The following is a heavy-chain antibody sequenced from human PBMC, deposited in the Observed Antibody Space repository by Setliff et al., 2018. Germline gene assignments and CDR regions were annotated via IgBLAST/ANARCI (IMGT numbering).Heavy chain of an antibody. CDR2: IYYSGST. D-gene: IGHD6-13*01. V-gene: IGHV4-59*08. CDR1: GGSISSYY. CDR3: ARHRIAAAVHMDV. J-gene: IGHJ6*03. Sequence: PSETLSLTCTVSGGSISSYYWSWIRQPPGKGLEWIGYIYYSGSTNYNPSLKSRVTISVDTSNNQFSLKLSSVTAADTAVYYCARHRIAAAVHMDVWGKGTTVTVSS.